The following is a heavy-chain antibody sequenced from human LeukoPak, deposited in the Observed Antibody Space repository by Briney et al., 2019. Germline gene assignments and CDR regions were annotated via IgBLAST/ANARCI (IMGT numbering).Heavy chain of an antibody. V-gene: IGHV3-23*01. Sequence: GGSLRLSCAVSGFSVNSFGMSWVRQAPGKGLEWISAISINGETTWYADSVKGRFIISRDSSKNALYLQLSSLRVEDTAVYYCAQGFSSGWYPNWGQGSLVSVSS. D-gene: IGHD6-19*01. CDR2: ISINGETT. CDR1: GFSVNSFG. CDR3: AQGFSSGWYPN. J-gene: IGHJ4*02.